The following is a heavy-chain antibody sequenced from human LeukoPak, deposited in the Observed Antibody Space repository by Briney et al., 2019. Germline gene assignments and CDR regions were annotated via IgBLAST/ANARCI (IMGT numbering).Heavy chain of an antibody. CDR1: GFTFSSYE. J-gene: IGHJ4*02. Sequence: GGSLRLSCAASGFTFSSYEMNWVRQAPGRGLEWVSYISSSGSTIYYADSVKGRFTISRDNAKNSLYLQMNSLRAEDTAVYYCASSERWLQLCFDYWGQGTLVTVSS. CDR3: ASSERWLQLCFDY. D-gene: IGHD5-24*01. CDR2: ISSSGSTI. V-gene: IGHV3-48*03.